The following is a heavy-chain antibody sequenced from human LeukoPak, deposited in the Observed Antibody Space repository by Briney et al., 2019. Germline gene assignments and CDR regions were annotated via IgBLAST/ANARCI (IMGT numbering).Heavy chain of an antibody. CDR1: GLTFSDHY. Sequence: GGSLRLSCAASGLTFSDHYMDWVRQAPGRGLEWVGRTRNKANSYTIEYDASVKGTFTISRDDSKNSLDLQVNSPKTEDTAVYYCARAPSFPLKREPVSSYMDVWGKGTTVTVSS. D-gene: IGHD1-26*01. CDR3: ARAPSFPLKREPVSSYMDV. CDR2: TRNKANSYTI. J-gene: IGHJ6*03. V-gene: IGHV3-72*01.